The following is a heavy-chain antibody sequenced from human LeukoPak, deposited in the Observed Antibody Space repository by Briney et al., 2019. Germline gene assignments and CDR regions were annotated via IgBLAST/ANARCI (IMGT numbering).Heavy chain of an antibody. CDR3: ARVQLERRDAFDI. J-gene: IGHJ3*02. CDR1: GYTFTGYY. CDR2: INPNSGGT. Sequence: RASVKVSCKASGYTFTGYYMHWVRQAPGQGLEWMGWINPNSGGTNYAQKFQGRVTMTRDTSISTAYMELSRLRSDDTAVYYCARVQLERRDAFDIWGQGTMVTVSS. D-gene: IGHD1-1*01. V-gene: IGHV1-2*02.